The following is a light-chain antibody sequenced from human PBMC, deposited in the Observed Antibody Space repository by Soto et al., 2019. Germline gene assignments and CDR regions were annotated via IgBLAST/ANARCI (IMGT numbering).Light chain of an antibody. CDR2: EIS. V-gene: IGKV3-11*01. CDR3: QQRSNSIT. Sequence: IVLTQSQATVSFSPRGRPTLSFRSSQSVNSDLAWFQQKPGQAPRLLIYEISNRATGIPARFSGIGSGTDFTLTISSLEPEDFAVYYCQQRSNSITSGQGTRLEIK. J-gene: IGKJ5*01. CDR1: QSVNSD.